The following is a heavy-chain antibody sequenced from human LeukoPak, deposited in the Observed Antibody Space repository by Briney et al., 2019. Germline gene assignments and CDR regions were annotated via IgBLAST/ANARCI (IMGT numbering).Heavy chain of an antibody. D-gene: IGHD1-1*01. Sequence: SETLSLTCTVSGGSISSSSYYWGWIRQPPGKGLEWIGSIYYSGSTYYNPSLKSRVTISVDTSKNQFSLKLSSVTAADTAVYYCARLQVDGPLLDYWGQGTLVTVSS. CDR1: GGSISSSSYY. CDR2: IYYSGST. CDR3: ARLQVDGPLLDY. V-gene: IGHV4-39*01. J-gene: IGHJ4*02.